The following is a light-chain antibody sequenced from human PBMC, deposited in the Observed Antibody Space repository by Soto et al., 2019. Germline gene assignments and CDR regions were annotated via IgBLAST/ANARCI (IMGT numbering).Light chain of an antibody. CDR1: RSISSY. Sequence: DIQMTQSPSSLSASVGDRVTITCRASRSISSYLNWYQQKPGKAPKVLIYDASKLESGVPPRFSGSGSGTEFTLTIYSLQPDDFATYYCQHYNSYSEAFGQGTKVDIK. CDR3: QHYNSYSEA. CDR2: DAS. V-gene: IGKV1-5*01. J-gene: IGKJ1*01.